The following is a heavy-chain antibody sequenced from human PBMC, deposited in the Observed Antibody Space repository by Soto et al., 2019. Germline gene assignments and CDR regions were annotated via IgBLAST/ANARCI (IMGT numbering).Heavy chain of an antibody. CDR3: ARDSLYYDFWSGYYDNSFDA. CDR2: IWYDGSNK. CDR1: GFTFSSYG. Sequence: HPGGSLRLSCAASGFTFSSYGMDWVRQAPGKGLEWVAVIWYDGSNKYYADSVKGRFTISRDNSKNTLYLQMNSLRAEDTAVYYCARDSLYYDFWSGYYDNSFDACGQITLVSVS. J-gene: IGHJ5*02. D-gene: IGHD3-3*01. V-gene: IGHV3-33*01.